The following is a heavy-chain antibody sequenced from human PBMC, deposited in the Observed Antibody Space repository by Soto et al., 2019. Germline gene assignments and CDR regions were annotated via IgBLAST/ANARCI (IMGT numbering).Heavy chain of an antibody. Sequence: VQLLQSGAEVKKPGASVKVSCKTSGFTFTSYDINWVRQATGQGLECMGWVNPNSGDTDYAQKFQGRVTMTRNTSITTAYLELSSLSSEDTAVYYCARVPFVNFGDSVPFDYWGQGTLVTVSS. V-gene: IGHV1-8*01. CDR3: ARVPFVNFGDSVPFDY. D-gene: IGHD4-17*01. J-gene: IGHJ4*02. CDR1: GFTFTSYD. CDR2: VNPNSGDT.